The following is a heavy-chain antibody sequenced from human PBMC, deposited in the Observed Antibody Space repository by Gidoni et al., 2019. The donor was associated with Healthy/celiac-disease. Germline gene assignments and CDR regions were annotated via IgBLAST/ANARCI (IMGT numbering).Heavy chain of an antibody. Sequence: QVQLQESGPGLVKPSETLSLTCTVSGGSISSYYWSWIRQPPGKGLEWIGYIYYSGSTNYNPSLKSRVTISVDTSKNQFSLKLSSVTAADTAVYYCAGYCSSTSCYGAFDIWGQGTMVTVSS. J-gene: IGHJ3*02. CDR1: GGSISSYY. D-gene: IGHD2-2*01. CDR2: IYYSGST. V-gene: IGHV4-59*01. CDR3: AGYCSSTSCYGAFDI.